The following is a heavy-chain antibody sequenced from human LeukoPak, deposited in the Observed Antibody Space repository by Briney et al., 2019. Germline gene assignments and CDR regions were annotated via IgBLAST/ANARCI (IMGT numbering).Heavy chain of an antibody. V-gene: IGHV3-23*01. CDR1: GFTFSIYA. CDR3: AKLLRGVVVPYFDY. J-gene: IGHJ4*02. D-gene: IGHD3-10*01. CDR2: ISGSGDRT. Sequence: GGSLRLSCAASGFTFSIYAMSWVRRAPGKGLEWVSAISGSGDRTYYADSVKGRFTVSRDISQNTLFLQMNSLRAEDTAVYYCAKLLRGVVVPYFDYWGQGTLVTVSS.